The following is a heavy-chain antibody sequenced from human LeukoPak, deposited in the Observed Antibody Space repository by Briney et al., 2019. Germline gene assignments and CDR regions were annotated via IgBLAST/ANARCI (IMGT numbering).Heavy chain of an antibody. CDR1: GFTFSSYW. V-gene: IGHV3-74*01. D-gene: IGHD3-22*01. CDR3: ARDGVYYYDSSGYYYGPY. J-gene: IGHJ4*02. CDR2: INSDGSST. Sequence: PPGGSLRLSCAASGFTFSSYWMHWVRQAPGKGLVWVSRINSDGSSTSCADSVKGRFTISRDNAKNTLYLQTNSLRAEDTAVYYCARDGVYYYDSSGYYYGPYWGQGTLVTVSS.